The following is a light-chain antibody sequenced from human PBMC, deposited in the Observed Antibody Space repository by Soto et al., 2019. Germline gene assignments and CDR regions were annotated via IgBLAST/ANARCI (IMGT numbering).Light chain of an antibody. V-gene: IGKV3-20*01. CDR3: QQYDNSPPSLT. CDR1: QSVSSTY. J-gene: IGKJ4*01. CDR2: GAS. Sequence: EIVLTQSPGTLSLSPGERATLSCRASQSVSSTYLAWYQQRPGQAPRLLIYGASSRATGIPDRFSGSGSGTDFALNISRLEPQDFAVYYCQQYDNSPPSLTFGGGTKVEIK.